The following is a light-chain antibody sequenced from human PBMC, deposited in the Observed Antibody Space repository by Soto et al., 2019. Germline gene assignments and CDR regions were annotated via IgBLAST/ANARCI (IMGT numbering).Light chain of an antibody. J-gene: IGKJ5*01. V-gene: IGKV1-5*01. CDR1: QSISTW. Sequence: DIPMTQSPFTLSASLGDRVTNTCRASQSISTWLAWYQQKPGKAPKALIYDASTLRSGVPSRFSGGGSGTEFTLTISSLHPDDFATYYCQQYNTYSTFGQGTRLEIK. CDR2: DAS. CDR3: QQYNTYST.